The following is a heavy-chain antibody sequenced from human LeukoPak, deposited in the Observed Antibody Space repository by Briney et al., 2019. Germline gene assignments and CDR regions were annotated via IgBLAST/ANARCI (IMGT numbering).Heavy chain of an antibody. V-gene: IGHV5-51*01. Sequence: GESLKISCKGSGYSFTSYRIGWVRQMPGKGLEWMGIIYPGDSDTRYSPSFQGQVTISADKSISTAYLQWSSLKASDTAKYYCARQGTAAAGNNWFDPWGQGTLVTVSS. CDR3: ARQGTAAAGNNWFDP. J-gene: IGHJ5*02. D-gene: IGHD6-13*01. CDR1: GYSFTSYR. CDR2: IYPGDSDT.